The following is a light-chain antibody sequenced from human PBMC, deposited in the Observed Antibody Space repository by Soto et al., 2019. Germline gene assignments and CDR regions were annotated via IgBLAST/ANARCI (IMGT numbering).Light chain of an antibody. CDR1: QSVSSSY. J-gene: IGKJ1*01. CDR2: GAS. V-gene: IGKV3-20*01. Sequence: EIVLTQSPGTLSLSPGERATLSCRASQSVSSSYLAWYLQKPGQALILLIYGASTRATGIPGRFSGSGSGTDFTLTISRLEPEDFAVYYCQQYGSSPGTFGQGTKVEIK. CDR3: QQYGSSPGT.